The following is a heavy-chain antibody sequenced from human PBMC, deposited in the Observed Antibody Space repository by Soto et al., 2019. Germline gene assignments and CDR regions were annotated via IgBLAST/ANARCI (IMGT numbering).Heavy chain of an antibody. J-gene: IGHJ6*03. CDR2: IYHGDSDT. Sequence: LKISCKGSGYSFTSYWIGWVRQMPGKGLEWMGIIYHGDSDTRYSPSFQGQVTISADKSISTAYLQWSSLKASDTAMYYCARLPGNDFWSGYYYYMDVWGKGTTVTVSS. CDR3: ARLPGNDFWSGYYYYMDV. V-gene: IGHV5-51*01. CDR1: GYSFTSYW. D-gene: IGHD3-3*01.